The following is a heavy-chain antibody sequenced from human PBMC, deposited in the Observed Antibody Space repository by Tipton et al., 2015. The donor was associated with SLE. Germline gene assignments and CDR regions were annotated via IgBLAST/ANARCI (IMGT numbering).Heavy chain of an antibody. D-gene: IGHD6-13*01. Sequence: QVQLVQSGAEVKKPGASVKVSCKASGFTFTSYGISWVRQAPGQGLEWMGWISAYNGNTDYAQKLQGRVTMTTDTSTSTACMELRSLRSDDTAVYYCATYSSSWPDAFDIWGQGTMVTVSS. V-gene: IGHV1-18*01. CDR2: ISAYNGNT. CDR1: GFTFTSYG. J-gene: IGHJ3*02. CDR3: ATYSSSWPDAFDI.